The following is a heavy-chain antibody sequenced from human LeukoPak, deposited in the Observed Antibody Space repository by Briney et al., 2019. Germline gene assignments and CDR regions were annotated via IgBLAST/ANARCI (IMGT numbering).Heavy chain of an antibody. V-gene: IGHV4-59*01. CDR2: IYYSGSA. D-gene: IGHD3-10*01. Sequence: TSETLSLTCTVSGGSISSYCWSWIRQPPGKGLEWIGYIYYSGSADYNSSLKSRVTISVDTSKNQFSLKLSSVTAADTAVYYCAREGAKGNYGYGGFDYWGQGTLVTVSS. J-gene: IGHJ4*02. CDR3: AREGAKGNYGYGGFDY. CDR1: GGSISSYC.